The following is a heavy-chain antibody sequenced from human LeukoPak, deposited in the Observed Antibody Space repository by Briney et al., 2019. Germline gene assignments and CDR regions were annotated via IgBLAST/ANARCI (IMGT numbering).Heavy chain of an antibody. D-gene: IGHD5-24*01. J-gene: IGHJ4*02. CDR2: IIPVFGTA. CDR3: ARASYGYSSFDY. CDR1: GGTFSSYA. Sequence: SVKVSCKASGGTFSSYAISWVRQAPGQGLEWMGGIIPVFGTANYAQKFQGRVTITTDESTSTAYMELSSLRSEDTAVYYCARASYGYSSFDYWGQGTLVTVSS. V-gene: IGHV1-69*05.